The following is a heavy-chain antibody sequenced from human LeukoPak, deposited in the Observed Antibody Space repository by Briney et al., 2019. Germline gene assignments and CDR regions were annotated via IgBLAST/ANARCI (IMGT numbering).Heavy chain of an antibody. D-gene: IGHD2-2*01. CDR2: IYYSGST. CDR1: GGSISSYY. J-gene: IGHJ6*02. Sequence: PSETLSLTCTVSGGSISSYYWSWIRQPPGKGREWSGYIYYSGSTNYNPSLKGRVTISVDTSKNQFSLKLSSVTAADTAVYYCASRPLGSKYYYGMDVWGQGTTVTVSS. CDR3: ASRPLGSKYYYGMDV. V-gene: IGHV4-59*01.